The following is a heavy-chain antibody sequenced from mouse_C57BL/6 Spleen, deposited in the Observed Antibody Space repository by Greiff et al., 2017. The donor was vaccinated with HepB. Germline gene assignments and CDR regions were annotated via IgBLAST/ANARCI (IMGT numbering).Heavy chain of an antibody. CDR2: ISSGGDYI. V-gene: IGHV5-9-1*02. CDR3: TRDPYGNYVDYYAMDY. D-gene: IGHD2-1*01. J-gene: IGHJ4*01. Sequence: EVQGVESGEGLVKPGGSLKLSCAASGFTFSSYAMSWVRQTPEKRLEWVAYISSGGDYIYYADTVKGRFTISRDNARNTLYLQMSSLKSEDTAMYYCTRDPYGNYVDYYAMDYWGQGTSVTVSS. CDR1: GFTFSSYA.